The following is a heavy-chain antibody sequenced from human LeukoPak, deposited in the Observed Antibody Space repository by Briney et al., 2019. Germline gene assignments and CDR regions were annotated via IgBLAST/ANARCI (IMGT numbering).Heavy chain of an antibody. V-gene: IGHV4-39*01. CDR2: IYYSGST. D-gene: IGHD6-6*01. J-gene: IGHJ6*03. CDR1: GGSISSSSYY. CDR3: AKLVSSIAALARYYYYMDV. Sequence: SETLSLTCTVSGGSISSSSYYWGWIRQPPGKGLEWIGSIYYSGSTYYNPSLKSRVTISVGTSKNQFSLKLSSVTAADTAVYYCAKLVSSIAALARYYYYMDVWGKGTTVTVSS.